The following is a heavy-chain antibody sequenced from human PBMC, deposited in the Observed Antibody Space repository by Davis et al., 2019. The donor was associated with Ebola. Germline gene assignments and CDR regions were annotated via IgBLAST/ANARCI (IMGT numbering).Heavy chain of an antibody. CDR2: ISYDGSNK. D-gene: IGHD2-15*01. V-gene: IGHV3-30-3*01. CDR3: ARDLSYCSGGSCFIYYYYGMDV. J-gene: IGHJ6*02. Sequence: GGSLILSCAASGFTFSSYAMHWVRQAPGKGLEWVAVISYDGSNKYYADSVKGRFTISRDNSKNTLYLQMNSLRAEDTAVYYCARDLSYCSGGSCFIYYYYGMDVWGQGTTVTVSS. CDR1: GFTFSSYA.